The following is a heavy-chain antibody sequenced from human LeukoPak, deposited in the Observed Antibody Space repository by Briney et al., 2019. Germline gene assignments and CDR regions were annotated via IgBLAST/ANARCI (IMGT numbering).Heavy chain of an antibody. CDR1: GGSLSGYY. D-gene: IGHD6-6*01. V-gene: IGHV4-34*01. CDR2: ITLSGRT. J-gene: IGHJ4*02. Sequence: SETLSLTCAFYGGSLSGYYWTWIRQPPGKGLEWIGEITLSGRTNNNPSLKSRVTMSVDTSKNQFSLKLNSVTAADTALYYCARGGIAARIADWGQGTLVTVSS. CDR3: ARGGIAARIAD.